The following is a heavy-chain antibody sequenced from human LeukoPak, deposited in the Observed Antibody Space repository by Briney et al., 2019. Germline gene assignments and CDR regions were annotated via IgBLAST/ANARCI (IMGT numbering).Heavy chain of an antibody. J-gene: IGHJ5*02. CDR1: GGSFSGYY. Sequence: PSETLSLTCAVYGGSFSGYYWSWIRQPPGKGLEWIGEINHSGSTNYNPSLKSRVTISVDTSKNQFSLKLSSVTAADTAVYYCARGWGLLWFGELGNWFDPWGQGTLVTV. D-gene: IGHD3-10*01. V-gene: IGHV4-34*01. CDR3: ARGWGLLWFGELGNWFDP. CDR2: INHSGST.